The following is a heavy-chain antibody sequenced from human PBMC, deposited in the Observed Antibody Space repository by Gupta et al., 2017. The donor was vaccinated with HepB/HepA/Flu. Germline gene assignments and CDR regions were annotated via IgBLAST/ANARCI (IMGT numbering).Heavy chain of an antibody. J-gene: IGHJ4*02. CDR3: AIWAGGIAARAVCDF. V-gene: IGHV1-3*01. CDR1: GYTFTGKG. D-gene: IGHD6-13*01. CDR2: INAGNGDT. Sequence: QVQVVQSGAEVKKPGASVKVSCKASGYTFTGKGIHWVRQAPGQRLEWMGWINAGNGDTEYSQMFQGRVAMTRDTSASTSNMELSSLRSEETAVYYCAIWAGGIAARAVCDFWGQGTLVTVSS.